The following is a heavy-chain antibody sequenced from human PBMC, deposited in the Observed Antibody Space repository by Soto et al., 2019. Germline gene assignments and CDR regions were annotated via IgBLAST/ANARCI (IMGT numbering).Heavy chain of an antibody. Sequence: EVQLLESGGGLVQPGGSLRLSCAASGFNFRNYAMSWVRQAPGKGLEWVSTISSGDAFTYYADSVKGRLTISRDYSKSTLYLQMNTLRAEDTAVYYCAKDRQASSFSWGQGTLVTVSS. J-gene: IGHJ5*02. D-gene: IGHD3-3*02. CDR3: AKDRQASSFS. V-gene: IGHV3-23*01. CDR1: GFNFRNYA. CDR2: ISSGDAFT.